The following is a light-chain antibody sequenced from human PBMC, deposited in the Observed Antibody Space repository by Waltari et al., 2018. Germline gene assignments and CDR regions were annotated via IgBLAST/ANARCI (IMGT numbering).Light chain of an antibody. Sequence: QSALTQPASVSGSLGQSITFSCTGTSRDVGTYDLVSWYRQYPGEAPRLMIYEVVKRPSRVSNRFSGSKSGNMASLTISELQAEDEAHYYCSSYAGGGRVVFGGGTKLTVL. CDR2: EVV. CDR3: SSYAGGGRVV. J-gene: IGLJ2*01. CDR1: SRDVGTYDL. V-gene: IGLV2-23*02.